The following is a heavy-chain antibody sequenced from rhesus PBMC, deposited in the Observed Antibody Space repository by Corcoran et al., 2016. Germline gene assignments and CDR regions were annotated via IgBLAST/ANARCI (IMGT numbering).Heavy chain of an antibody. J-gene: IGHJ4*01. V-gene: IGHV4S7*01. CDR1: GGSISDSYY. CDR3: ARDQTYYNIWTGYYYFDY. CDR2: NYGSRGST. D-gene: IGHD3-3*01. Sequence: QVQLQESGPGLVKPSETLSLTCAVSGGSISDSYYWNWIRQPPGKGLDWFGNNYGSRGSTNYNPPLNGRVTISKDTSKNQFSLKLSSVTAADTAVYYCARDQTYYNIWTGYYYFDYWGQGVLVTVSS.